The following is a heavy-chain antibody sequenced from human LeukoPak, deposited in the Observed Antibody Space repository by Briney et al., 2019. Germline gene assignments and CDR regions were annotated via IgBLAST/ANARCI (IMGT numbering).Heavy chain of an antibody. J-gene: IGHJ4*02. CDR1: GFTFDDYA. Sequence: GGSLRFSCAASGFTFDDYARHWVRQAPGKGLEWVSGISWNSGSIGYADSVKGRFTISRDNAKNSLYLQMNSLRAEDTALYYCAKGEMATIEFDFQFGYWGQGTLVTVSS. D-gene: IGHD5-24*01. V-gene: IGHV3-9*01. CDR2: ISWNSGSI. CDR3: AKGEMATIEFDFQFGY.